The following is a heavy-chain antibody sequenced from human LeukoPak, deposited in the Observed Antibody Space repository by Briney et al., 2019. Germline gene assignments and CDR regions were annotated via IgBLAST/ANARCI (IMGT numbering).Heavy chain of an antibody. CDR1: GGSISSYY. Sequence: SSETLSLTCTVSGGSISSYYWSWIRQPPGKGMEWIGYIYYSGSTNYNPSLKRRVTISADTSKNQFSLKLSSVTAADTAVYYCARGFEVALDYWGQGTLVTVSS. CDR2: IYYSGST. V-gene: IGHV4-59*01. CDR3: ARGFEVALDY. J-gene: IGHJ4*02. D-gene: IGHD3-16*01.